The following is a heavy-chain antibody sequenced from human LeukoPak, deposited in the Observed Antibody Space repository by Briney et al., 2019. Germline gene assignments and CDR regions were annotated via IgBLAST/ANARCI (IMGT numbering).Heavy chain of an antibody. D-gene: IGHD6-19*01. V-gene: IGHV4-4*07. CDR1: GGSISSYY. J-gene: IGHJ4*02. CDR3: ARAPESSSGWLLDY. Sequence: PSETLSLTCTVSGGSISSYYWSWIRQPAEKGLEWIGRIYTSGNTNYNPSLKSRVTMSVDTSKNQFSLKLSSVTAADTAVYYCARAPESSSGWLLDYWGQGTLVTVSS. CDR2: IYTSGNT.